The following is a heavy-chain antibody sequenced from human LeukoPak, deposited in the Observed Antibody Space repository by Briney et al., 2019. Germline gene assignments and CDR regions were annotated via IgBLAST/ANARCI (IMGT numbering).Heavy chain of an antibody. CDR1: GGTFSSYA. D-gene: IGHD3-22*01. V-gene: IGHV1-69*06. Sequence: GASVKVSCKASGGTFSSYAISWVRQAPGQGLEWMGGIIPIFGTANYAQKFQGRVTITADKSTSTAYMELSSLRSEDTAVYYCARWPYYYDSSGYYYFDYWGQGTLVTVSS. CDR3: ARWPYYYDSSGYYYFDY. J-gene: IGHJ4*02. CDR2: IIPIFGTA.